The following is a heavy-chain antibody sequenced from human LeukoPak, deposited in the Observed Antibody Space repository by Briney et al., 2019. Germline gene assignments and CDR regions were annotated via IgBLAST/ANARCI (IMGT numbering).Heavy chain of an antibody. D-gene: IGHD5-24*01. CDR2: ISYDGSNK. CDR3: APSRDGYTMWDY. Sequence: PGRSLRLSCAASGFTFSSYAMHWVRQAPGKGLEWVAVISYDGSNKYYADSVKGRFTISRDNSKNTLYLQMNSLRAEDTAVYHCAPSRDGYTMWDYWGQGTLVTVSS. CDR1: GFTFSSYA. J-gene: IGHJ4*02. V-gene: IGHV3-30-3*01.